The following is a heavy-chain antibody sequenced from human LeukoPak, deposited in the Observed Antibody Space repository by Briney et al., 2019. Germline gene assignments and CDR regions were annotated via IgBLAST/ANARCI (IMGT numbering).Heavy chain of an antibody. J-gene: IGHJ5*02. CDR3: ARDLLGEFDP. D-gene: IGHD1-26*01. Sequence: SQTLSLTCAVSGGSISSGGYSWSWIRQPPGKGLEWIGYIYHSGSTYYNPSLKSRVTISVDRSKNQFSLKLNSVTAADTAVYYCARDLLGEFDPWGQGTLVTVSS. CDR2: IYHSGST. V-gene: IGHV4-30-2*01. CDR1: GGSISSGGYS.